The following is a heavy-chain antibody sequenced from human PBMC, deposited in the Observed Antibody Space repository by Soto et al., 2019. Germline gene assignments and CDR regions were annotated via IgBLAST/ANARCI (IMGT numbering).Heavy chain of an antibody. CDR3: ARGSCSISSCSNWLDP. Sequence: QLQLQESGSGLVKPSQTLSLTCAVSGGSISSGYSWSWIRQPPGKGLEWIGYIYHSGITYYNPSLKSRVTISVDRSKNQFSLKLSSVTAADTAVYYCARGSCSISSCSNWLDPWGQGTLVTVSS. CDR2: IYHSGIT. D-gene: IGHD2-2*01. V-gene: IGHV4-30-2*01. J-gene: IGHJ5*02. CDR1: GGSISSGYS.